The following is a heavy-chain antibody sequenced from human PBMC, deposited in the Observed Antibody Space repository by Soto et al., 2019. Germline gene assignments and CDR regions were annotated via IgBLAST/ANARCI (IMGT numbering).Heavy chain of an antibody. CDR3: ARAPIAVAGPTYYLYYGMDV. CDR1: GYTFTSCY. J-gene: IGHJ6*02. D-gene: IGHD6-19*01. V-gene: IGHV1-46*01. Sequence: ASVKVSCKASGYTFTSCYMHWVRQAPGQGLEWMGIINPSGGSTSYAQKFQGRVTMTRDTSTSTVYMELSSLRSEDTAVYYCARAPIAVAGPTYYLYYGMDVWGQGTTVTVSS. CDR2: INPSGGST.